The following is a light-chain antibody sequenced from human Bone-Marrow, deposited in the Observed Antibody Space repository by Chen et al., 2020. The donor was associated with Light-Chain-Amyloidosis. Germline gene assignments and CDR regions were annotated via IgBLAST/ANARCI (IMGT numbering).Light chain of an antibody. CDR1: SGIHVGAYR. CDR2: YKSDSDR. V-gene: IGLV5-45*02. CDR3: LRWHSGACV. Sequence: QAVLTQPSSLSASPGASASLTCPLRSGIHVGAYRIYWFQQKPGSPPQYLLRYKSDSDRKQGSGVPSRVSGATDTSANAGILLISGLQSEDDADYYCLRWHSGACVFGGGTKLSVL. J-gene: IGLJ3*02.